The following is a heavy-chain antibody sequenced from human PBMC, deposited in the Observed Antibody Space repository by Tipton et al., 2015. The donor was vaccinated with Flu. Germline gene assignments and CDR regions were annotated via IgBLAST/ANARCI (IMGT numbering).Heavy chain of an antibody. CDR3: ARDRSGWSRDY. J-gene: IGHJ4*02. CDR2: ISSSSYI. Sequence: SLRLSCAASGFTFSSYSMSWVRQAPGKGLEWVSSISSSSYIYYADSVKGRFTISRDSAKNSLYLQMNSLRAEDTAVYYCARDRSGWSRDYWGQGTLVTVSS. CDR1: GFTFSSYS. D-gene: IGHD6-19*01. V-gene: IGHV3-21*01.